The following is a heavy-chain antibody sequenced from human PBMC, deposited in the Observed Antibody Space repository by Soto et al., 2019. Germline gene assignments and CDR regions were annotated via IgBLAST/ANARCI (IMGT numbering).Heavy chain of an antibody. CDR1: GGSISSGGYY. CDR3: ARASIAAAGTSEYYYYGMDV. D-gene: IGHD6-13*01. CDR2: IYYSGST. J-gene: IGHJ6*02. Sequence: SETLSLTCTVSGGSISSGGYYWSWIRQHPGKGLEWIGYIYYSGSTYYNPSLKSRVTISVDTSKNQFSLKLSSVTAAGTAVYYCARASIAAAGTSEYYYYGMDVWGQGTTVTVSS. V-gene: IGHV4-31*03.